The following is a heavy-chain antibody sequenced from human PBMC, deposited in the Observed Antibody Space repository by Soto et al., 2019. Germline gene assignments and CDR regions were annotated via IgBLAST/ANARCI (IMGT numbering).Heavy chain of an antibody. CDR3: AREGGVYDYVWGTYSYDMDV. J-gene: IGHJ6*02. CDR1: GYTFSRYA. Sequence: QVQLVQSGAEVKKPGASVKVSCKASGYTFSRYAMHWLRQAPGQRLEWMGWINAGNGNTKYSQNLQGRVSISRDTSASTAYMELSSLKSEDTAVYYCAREGGVYDYVWGTYSYDMDVWGQGTTVTVSS. CDR2: INAGNGNT. V-gene: IGHV1-3*01. D-gene: IGHD3-16*01.